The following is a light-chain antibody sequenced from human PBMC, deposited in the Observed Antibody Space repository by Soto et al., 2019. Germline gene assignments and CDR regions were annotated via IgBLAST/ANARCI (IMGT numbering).Light chain of an antibody. V-gene: IGKV1-39*01. Sequence: DIQMTQSPSSLSASVGDRVTITCRASQSISNYLNWYQQKPGKAPNLLIYDASSLQSGVPSRFSVSGSGTEFTFTISSLQPEDFATYYCQQSYSTPPGTFGQGTKLEIK. CDR3: QQSYSTPPGT. J-gene: IGKJ2*01. CDR2: DAS. CDR1: QSISNY.